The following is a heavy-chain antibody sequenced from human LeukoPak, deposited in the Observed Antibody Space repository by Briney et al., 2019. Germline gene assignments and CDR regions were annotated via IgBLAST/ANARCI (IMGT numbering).Heavy chain of an antibody. CDR1: GFTFSSSA. V-gene: IGHV1-58*01. CDR2: IGVGSGNT. Sequence: GASVKVSCKASGFTFSSSAVQWVRQARGQSFEWIGWIGVGSGNTNYAERFQERVTITRGMSTSTTYMELSSLRSEDTAVYYCAADHDYSLTYDSYGPLDAWGQGTLVTVSS. J-gene: IGHJ5*02. CDR3: AADHDYSLTYDSYGPLDA. D-gene: IGHD4-11*01.